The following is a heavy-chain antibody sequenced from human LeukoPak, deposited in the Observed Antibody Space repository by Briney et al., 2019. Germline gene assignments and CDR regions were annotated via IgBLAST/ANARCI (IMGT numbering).Heavy chain of an antibody. CDR1: RFTFSSYA. CDR3: ARAPYYYYYYMDV. CDR2: IDSDGRST. J-gene: IGHJ6*03. Sequence: GGSLRLSCAASRFTFSSYAMLWVRQAPGKGLEYVSAIDSDGRSTFYASSVEGRVTISRDNSKNTLYLQMRSLRPEDTAVYYCARAPYYYYYYMDVWGKGTTVTVSS. V-gene: IGHV3-64*01.